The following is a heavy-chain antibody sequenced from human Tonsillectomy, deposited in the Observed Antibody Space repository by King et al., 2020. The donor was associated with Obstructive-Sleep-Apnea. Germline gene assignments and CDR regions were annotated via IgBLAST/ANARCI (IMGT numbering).Heavy chain of an antibody. Sequence: EVQLVESGGGLVQPGGSLRLSCAGSGFTFSDHYMYWGRQAPGKGLEWVGRTRKKAKTYTTEYAASVKGRFTTSRDDSNYSLYLQMNSLKTEDTAVYYCTRYSSGKSLDYWGQGTLVTVSS. V-gene: IGHV3-72*01. CDR2: TRKKAKTYTT. J-gene: IGHJ4*02. CDR3: TRYSSGKSLDY. CDR1: GFTFSDHY. D-gene: IGHD6-25*01.